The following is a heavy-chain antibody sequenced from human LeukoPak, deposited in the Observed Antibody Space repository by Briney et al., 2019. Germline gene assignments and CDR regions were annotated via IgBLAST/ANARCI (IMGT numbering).Heavy chain of an antibody. J-gene: IGHJ6*03. CDR3: AKIATRAGYYYYYMDV. CDR1: GFTFNDFN. V-gene: IGHV3-21*01. Sequence: GGSLRLSCAASGFTFNDFNVNWVRQAPGKGLEWVSYISSDGNSRYYADPVRGRFTISRDNARNSLSLEMNNLRAEDTAVYYCAKIATRAGYYYYYMDVWGKGTTVTVSS. CDR2: ISSDGNSR. D-gene: IGHD6-6*01.